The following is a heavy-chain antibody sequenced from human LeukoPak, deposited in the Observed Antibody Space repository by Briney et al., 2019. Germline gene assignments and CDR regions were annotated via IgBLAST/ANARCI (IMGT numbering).Heavy chain of an antibody. CDR2: MNPNSGNT. V-gene: IGHV1-8*03. CDR1: GYTFSSYD. D-gene: IGHD3-3*01. Sequence: ASVKVSCKASGYTFSSYDINWVRQATGQGLEWMGWMNPNSGNTGYAQKFQGRVTITRNTSISTAYMELSSLRSEDTAVYYCARGSKFGFWSGNYYMDVWGKGTTVTVSS. CDR3: ARGSKFGFWSGNYYMDV. J-gene: IGHJ6*03.